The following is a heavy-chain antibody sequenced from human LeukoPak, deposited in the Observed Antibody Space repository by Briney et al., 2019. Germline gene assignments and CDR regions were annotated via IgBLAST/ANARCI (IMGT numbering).Heavy chain of an antibody. D-gene: IGHD3-22*01. CDR2: ISGSGGST. CDR3: AKGAYYYDGGNWFDP. Sequence: GGSLRLSCAASGFTFSSYAVSWVRQAPGKGLEWVSAISGSGGSTYYADSVKGRFTISRDNSKNTLYLQMNSLRAEDTAVYYCAKGAYYYDGGNWFDPWGQGTLVTVSS. J-gene: IGHJ5*02. CDR1: GFTFSSYA. V-gene: IGHV3-23*01.